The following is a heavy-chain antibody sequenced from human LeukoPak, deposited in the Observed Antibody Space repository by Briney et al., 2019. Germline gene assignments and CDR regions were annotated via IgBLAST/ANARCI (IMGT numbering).Heavy chain of an antibody. CDR1: GVTFSNYG. CDR2: ISYDGNDQ. J-gene: IGHJ4*02. D-gene: IGHD3-22*01. V-gene: IGHV3-30*18. Sequence: GGSLRLSCAASGVTFSNYGMHWVRPAPGKRLAWVAFISYDGNDQYYADSVKGRFTISRDNSKNTLYLQTNSLRPEDTAVYYCAKTVNFYDSRRLDYWGQGALVTVSS. CDR3: AKTVNFYDSRRLDY.